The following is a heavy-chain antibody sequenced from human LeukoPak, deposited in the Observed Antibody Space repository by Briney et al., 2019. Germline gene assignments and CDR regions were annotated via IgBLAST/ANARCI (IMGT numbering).Heavy chain of an antibody. J-gene: IGHJ5*02. V-gene: IGHV4-38-2*02. CDR3: ARVPHSSSSEWFDP. Sequence: SETLSLTCTVSGYSISSGYYWGWIRQPPGKGLEWIGSIYHSGSTYYNPSLKIRVTISVDTSKNQFSLKLSSVTAADTAVYYCARVPHSSSSEWFDPWGQGTLVTVSS. D-gene: IGHD6-6*01. CDR1: GYSISSGYY. CDR2: IYHSGST.